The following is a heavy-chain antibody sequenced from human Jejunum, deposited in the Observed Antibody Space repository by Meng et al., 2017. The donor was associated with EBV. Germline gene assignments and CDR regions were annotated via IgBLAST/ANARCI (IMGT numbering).Heavy chain of an antibody. J-gene: IGHJ4*02. CDR3: AKDRLYYSGSATRYYYDRSGYHDH. D-gene: IGHD3-22*01. V-gene: IGHV3-30*18. CDR1: GFTLRTYG. Sequence: QVQLVASGGGVVQPGEALRLSCEVCGFTLRTYGMHWVRQAPGKRPEWVSFISYDGNNKYYADSVEGRFTISRDNSKNTLYLQMNSLRPEDTAVFYCAKDRLYYSGSATRYYYDRSGYHDHWGQGTLVTVSA. CDR2: ISYDGNNK.